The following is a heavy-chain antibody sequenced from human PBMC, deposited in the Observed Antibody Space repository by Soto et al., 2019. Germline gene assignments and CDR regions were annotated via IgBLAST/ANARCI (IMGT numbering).Heavy chain of an antibody. Sequence: GASVKVSCKASGYTSTSYGINWVRQATGQGLEWMGWMNPNSGNTGYAQKFQGRVTMTRNTSISTAYMELSSLRSEDTAVYYCARVSFERDAFDIWRQGTMVTVSS. V-gene: IGHV1-8*01. J-gene: IGHJ3*02. CDR2: MNPNSGNT. CDR1: GYTSTSYG. D-gene: IGHD3-9*01. CDR3: ARVSFERDAFDI.